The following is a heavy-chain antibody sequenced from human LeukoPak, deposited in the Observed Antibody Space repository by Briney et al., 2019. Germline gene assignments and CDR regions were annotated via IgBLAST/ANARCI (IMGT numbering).Heavy chain of an antibody. D-gene: IGHD6-13*01. CDR2: ISYEGSNE. CDR3: ARDMHLVSLDY. CDR1: GFTFSSYG. J-gene: IGHJ4*02. V-gene: IGHV3-30*03. Sequence: PGGSLRLSCAASGFTFSSYGMHWVRQAPGKGLEWVAVISYEGSNENYADSVKGRFTISRDNSKNTLYLQLNSLRAEDTAVYYCARDMHLVSLDYWGQGTLVTVSS.